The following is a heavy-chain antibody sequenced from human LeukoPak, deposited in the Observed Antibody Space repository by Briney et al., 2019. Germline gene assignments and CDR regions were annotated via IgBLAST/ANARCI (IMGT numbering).Heavy chain of an antibody. CDR2: INPSGGST. CDR3: ATGGRPLYDSGIFDY. J-gene: IGHJ4*02. CDR1: GYTFTSYY. Sequence: GASVKVSCKASGYTFTSYYMHWVRQAPGQGLEWMGIINPSGGSTSYAQKFQGRVTMTRDTSTSTVYMELSSLRSEDTAVYYCATGGRPLYDSGIFDYWGQGTPVTVSS. D-gene: IGHD3-22*01. V-gene: IGHV1-46*01.